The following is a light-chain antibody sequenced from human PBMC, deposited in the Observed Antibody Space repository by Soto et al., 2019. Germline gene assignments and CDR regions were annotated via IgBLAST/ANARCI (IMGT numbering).Light chain of an antibody. CDR1: QSISPW. CDR3: QQYNTYCT. Sequence: DIQITQSASTLSASVGDRVTITCRASQSISPWLAWYQQKPGKAPKLLIYDVSRLEGGVPSRFSGSGSGTEFTLTINSLHPDDSATYYCQQYNTYCTFGQGTKVDIK. CDR2: DVS. J-gene: IGKJ1*01. V-gene: IGKV1-5*01.